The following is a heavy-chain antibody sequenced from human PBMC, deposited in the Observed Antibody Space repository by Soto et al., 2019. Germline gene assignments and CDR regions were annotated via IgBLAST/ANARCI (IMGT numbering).Heavy chain of an antibody. J-gene: IGHJ4*02. CDR1: GGTFSSYA. Sequence: QVQLVQSGAEVKKPGSSVKVSCNASGGTFSSYAISWVRQAPGQGLEWMGGIIPIFGTANYAQKFQGRVTITADESTSTAYLERSSLSSEDTAVYSCARGDDSEGRRYWGQGTLVTVSS. V-gene: IGHV1-69*01. D-gene: IGHD3-16*01. CDR3: ARGDDSEGRRY. CDR2: IIPIFGTA.